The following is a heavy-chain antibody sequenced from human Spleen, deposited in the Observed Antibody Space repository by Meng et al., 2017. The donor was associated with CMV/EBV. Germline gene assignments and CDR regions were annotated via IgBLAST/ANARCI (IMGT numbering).Heavy chain of an antibody. Sequence: SNLWPWVRQVPGKGLALIGEIYHSGSTNYTPSLQSRVTISVDKFKNQFSLKLGSVTAADTAVYYCARIERRRILKYCGSDCSTTDYWGQGTLVTVSS. J-gene: IGHJ4*02. CDR3: ARIERRRILKYCGSDCSTTDY. CDR2: IYHSGST. D-gene: IGHD2-21*02. V-gene: IGHV4-4*02. CDR1: SNL.